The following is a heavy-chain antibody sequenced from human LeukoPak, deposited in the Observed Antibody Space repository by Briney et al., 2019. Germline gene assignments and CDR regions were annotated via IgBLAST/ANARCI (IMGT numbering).Heavy chain of an antibody. CDR3: ARGQPLGGY. CDR1: GFTFSSYA. J-gene: IGHJ4*02. Sequence: GRSLRLSCAASGFTFSSYAMHWVRQAPGKGLEWVAVISYDGSNKYYADSVKGRFTISRDNSKNTLYLQMNSLRAEDTAVYYCARGQPLGGYWGQGTLVTVSS. D-gene: IGHD6-13*01. V-gene: IGHV3-30-3*01. CDR2: ISYDGSNK.